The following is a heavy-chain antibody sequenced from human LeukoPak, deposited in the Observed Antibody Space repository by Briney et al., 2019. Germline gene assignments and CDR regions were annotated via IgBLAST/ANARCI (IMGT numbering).Heavy chain of an antibody. CDR3: ARGVSADY. CDR1: GFTFNSYE. J-gene: IGHJ4*02. Sequence: GGSLRLSCAASGFTFNSYEMNWLRQAPGKGLEGVSYINSSGSNIYYADSVKGRFTISRDNATNSLYLQMNSMRAEDTAVYDGARGVSADYWGKGTLVTVSS. D-gene: IGHD2-8*01. V-gene: IGHV3-48*03. CDR2: INSSGSNI.